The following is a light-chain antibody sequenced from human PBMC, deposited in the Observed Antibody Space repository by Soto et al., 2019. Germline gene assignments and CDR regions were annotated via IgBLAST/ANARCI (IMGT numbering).Light chain of an antibody. J-gene: IGKJ1*01. CDR1: QSLLHSNGYNY. Sequence: DIVMTQSPLSLPVTPGEPASISLRSMQSLLHSNGYNYLDWYLQKPGQSPQLLIYLGSNRASGVPDGFSGSGSGTDFTLKISRVEAEDVGVYYCMQTLQTGTFGQGTKVDIK. CDR2: LGS. V-gene: IGKV2-28*01. CDR3: MQTLQTGT.